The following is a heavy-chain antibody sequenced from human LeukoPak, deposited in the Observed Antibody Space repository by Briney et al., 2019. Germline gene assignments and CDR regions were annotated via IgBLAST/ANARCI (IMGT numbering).Heavy chain of an antibody. CDR3: ARLGYYYDSSGYYYFDY. CDR1: GGTFSSYA. Sequence: GASVKVSCKASGGTFSSYAISWVRQAPGQGLEWMGGIIPIFGTANYAQKFQGRVTITADESTSTAYMELSSLRSEDTAVYYCARLGYYYDSSGYYYFDYWGQGTLVTVSS. J-gene: IGHJ4*02. D-gene: IGHD3-22*01. CDR2: IIPIFGTA. V-gene: IGHV1-69*13.